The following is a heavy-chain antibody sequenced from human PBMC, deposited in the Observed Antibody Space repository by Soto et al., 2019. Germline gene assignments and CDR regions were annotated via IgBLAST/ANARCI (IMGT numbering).Heavy chain of an antibody. CDR1: GGSFSSYA. CDR3: ARGVQDSSSWAYYYYYGMDV. CDR2: IIPIFGTA. J-gene: IGHJ6*02. D-gene: IGHD6-13*01. Sequence: QVQLVQSGAEVKKPGSSVKVSCKASGGSFSSYAISWVRHAPGQGLEWMGGIIPIFGTANYAQKFQGRVTITADEFTSKAYMELTSLRSEDTAVYSCARGVQDSSSWAYYYYYGMDVWGQGTPVTFSS. V-gene: IGHV1-69*01.